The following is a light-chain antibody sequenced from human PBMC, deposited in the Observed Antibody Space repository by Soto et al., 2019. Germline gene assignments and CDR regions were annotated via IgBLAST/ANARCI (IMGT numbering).Light chain of an antibody. CDR3: HQYVSPPRT. Sequence: EIVLTQSPGTLSLSPGERATLSCRASQSVSSSYLAWYQQKAGQAPRLLMYGSSSRATGIPDRFSGSGSGTDFTLTINRLEPEDFAVYYCHQYVSPPRTFGQGTRVEIK. V-gene: IGKV3-20*01. CDR2: GSS. CDR1: QSVSSSY. J-gene: IGKJ1*01.